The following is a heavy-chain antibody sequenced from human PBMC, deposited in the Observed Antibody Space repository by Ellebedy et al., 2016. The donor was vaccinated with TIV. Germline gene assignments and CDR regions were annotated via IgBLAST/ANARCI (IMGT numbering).Heavy chain of an antibody. J-gene: IGHJ4*02. CDR1: GFTVSSNY. Sequence: GESLKISCAASGFTVSSNYMSWVRQAPGKGLEWVSVIYSGGSTYYADSVKGRFTISRHNSKNTLYLQMNSLRAEDTAVYYCARKVGATDYWGQGTLVTVPS. D-gene: IGHD1-26*01. V-gene: IGHV3-53*04. CDR2: IYSGGST. CDR3: ARKVGATDY.